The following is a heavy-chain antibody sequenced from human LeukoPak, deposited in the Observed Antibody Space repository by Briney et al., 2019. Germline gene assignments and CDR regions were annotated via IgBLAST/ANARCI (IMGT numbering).Heavy chain of an antibody. D-gene: IGHD2-2*01. CDR3: AMIFRYQLVDYYALDV. Sequence: GGPLRLSCAASGFTFSDYAMDWGRQAPGKGLEWVSAISSRSTYIYYAISVKGRFTIPRDNAKISVSLQMNSLRAEDMAVYYCAMIFRYQLVDYYALDVLGQGTTVTVPS. V-gene: IGHV3-21*01. CDR1: GFTFSDYA. CDR2: ISSRSTYI. J-gene: IGHJ6*02.